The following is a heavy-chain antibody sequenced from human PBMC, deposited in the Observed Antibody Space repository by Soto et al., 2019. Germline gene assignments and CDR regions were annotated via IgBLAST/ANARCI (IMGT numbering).Heavy chain of an antibody. CDR1: GGSFIGYY. CDR3: ARTVNPAWFDP. Sequence: PSETLSLTCAVYGGSFIGYYCSLIRQPPFKGLEWIVEINHSGSTNYNPSLKSRVTISVDTSKNQFSLKLSSVTAADTAVYYCARTVNPAWFDPWGQGTLVTVSS. D-gene: IGHD4-17*01. J-gene: IGHJ5*02. CDR2: INHSGST. V-gene: IGHV4-34*01.